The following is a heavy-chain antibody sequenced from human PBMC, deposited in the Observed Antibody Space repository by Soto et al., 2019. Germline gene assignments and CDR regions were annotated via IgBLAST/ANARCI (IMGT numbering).Heavy chain of an antibody. CDR1: GYTFTDYF. J-gene: IGHJ5*02. CDR2: INPKTRGT. V-gene: IGHV1-2*02. Sequence: ASVKVSCKASGYTFTDYFIHWVRQAPGQGFEWMGWINPKTRGTNYAQKFQGRVTMTRDTSNSTAYMELRGLTSDDTAVYYCARVTLKAGNWFDPWGQGTLVTVSS. CDR3: ARVTLKAGNWFDP.